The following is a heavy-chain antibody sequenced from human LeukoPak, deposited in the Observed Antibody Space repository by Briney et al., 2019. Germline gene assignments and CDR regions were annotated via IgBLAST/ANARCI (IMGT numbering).Heavy chain of an antibody. CDR3: ARVLLVVVAAQEGYYGMDV. J-gene: IGHJ6*02. CDR1: GYTFTSYG. Sequence: ASVKVSCKASGYTFTSYGISWVRQAPGQGLEWMGWISAYNGDTNYAQKLQGRVTMTTDTSTSTAYMELSSLRSDDTALYYCARVLLVVVAAQEGYYGMDVWGQGTTVTVSS. V-gene: IGHV1-18*01. CDR2: ISAYNGDT. D-gene: IGHD2-21*02.